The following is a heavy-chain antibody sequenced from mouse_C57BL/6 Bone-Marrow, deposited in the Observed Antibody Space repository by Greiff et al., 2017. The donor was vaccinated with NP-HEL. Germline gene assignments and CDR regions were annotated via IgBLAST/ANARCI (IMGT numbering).Heavy chain of an antibody. J-gene: IGHJ4*01. D-gene: IGHD3-2*02. CDR3: ARWGSSVLYYAMDY. V-gene: IGHV1-55*01. Sequence: VQLQQPGAELVKPGASVKMSCKASGYTFTSYWITWVKQRPGQGLEWIGDIYPGSGSTNYNEKFKSKATLTVDTPSSTAYMQLSSLTSEDSAVYYCARWGSSVLYYAMDYWGQGTSVTVSS. CDR1: GYTFTSYW. CDR2: IYPGSGST.